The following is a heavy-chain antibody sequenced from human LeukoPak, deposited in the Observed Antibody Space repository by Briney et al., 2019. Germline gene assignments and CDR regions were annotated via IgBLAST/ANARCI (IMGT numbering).Heavy chain of an antibody. CDR2: ISGSGGST. Sequence: PGGSLRLSCAASGFTFSSYAMSWVRQAPGKGLEWVSAISGSGGSTYYADSVKGRFTISRDNSKNTLYLQMNSLRAEDTAVYYCASSPSITIFGGGWFDPWGQGTLVTVSS. CDR3: ASSPSITIFGGGWFDP. D-gene: IGHD3-3*01. CDR1: GFTFSSYA. J-gene: IGHJ5*02. V-gene: IGHV3-23*01.